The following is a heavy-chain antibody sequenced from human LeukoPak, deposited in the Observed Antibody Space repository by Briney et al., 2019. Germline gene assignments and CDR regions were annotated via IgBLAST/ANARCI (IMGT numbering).Heavy chain of an antibody. CDR2: IWYDGSNK. V-gene: IGHV3-33*06. Sequence: GRSLRLSCAASGFTFSSYGMHWVRQAPGKGLEWVAVIWYDGSNKYYADSVKGRFTISRDNSKNTLYLQMNSLRAEDTAIYYCAKDRNAYSSGWYDYWGQGTLVTVSS. CDR3: AKDRNAYSSGWYDY. CDR1: GFTFSSYG. D-gene: IGHD6-19*01. J-gene: IGHJ4*02.